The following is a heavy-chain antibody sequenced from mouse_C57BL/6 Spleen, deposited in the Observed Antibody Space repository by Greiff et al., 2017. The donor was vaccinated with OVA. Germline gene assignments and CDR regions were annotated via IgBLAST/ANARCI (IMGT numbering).Heavy chain of an antibody. D-gene: IGHD4-1*01. CDR1: GFTFSNYW. V-gene: IGHV6-3*01. J-gene: IGHJ3*01. CDR3: TGLGRGAWFAY. CDR2: IRLKSDNYAT. Sequence: EVHLVESGGGLVQPGGSMKLSCVASGFTFSNYWMNWVRQSPEKGLEWVAQIRLKSDNYATHYAESVKGRFTISRDDSKSSVYLQMNNLRAEDTGIYYCTGLGRGAWFAYWGQGTLVTVSA.